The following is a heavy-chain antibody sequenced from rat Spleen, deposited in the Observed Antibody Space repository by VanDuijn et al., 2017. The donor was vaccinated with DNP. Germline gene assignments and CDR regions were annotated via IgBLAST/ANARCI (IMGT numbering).Heavy chain of an antibody. CDR3: TRGLYYYSGPYAMDV. J-gene: IGHJ4*01. Sequence: QVQLMESGPGLVQPSQTLSLTCTVSGFSLPTYGVSWVRQPPGKGLEWIAAISRGGTTYYNSALKSRLSISRDTSKSQVFLKMNSLQTEDTAIYFCTRGLYYYSGPYAMDVWGQGTSVTVSS. CDR2: ISRGGTT. D-gene: IGHD1-1*01. V-gene: IGHV2S12*01. CDR1: GFSLPTYG.